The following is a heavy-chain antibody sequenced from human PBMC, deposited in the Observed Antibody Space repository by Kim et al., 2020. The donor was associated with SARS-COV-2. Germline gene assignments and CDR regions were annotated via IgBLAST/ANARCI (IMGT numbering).Heavy chain of an antibody. D-gene: IGHD1-1*01. CDR1: GDSINSNVW. Sequence: SETLSLTCAVSGDSINSNVWWSWVRQPPGKGLEWIGEIYHSGATNYNPSLKSRVTVSLDKSNNQFSLRLISVTAADTAVYFCARVRLQLANVLDFWGPGNLVTVSS. CDR2: IYHSGAT. CDR3: ARVRLQLANVLDF. V-gene: IGHV4-4*02. J-gene: IGHJ4*02.